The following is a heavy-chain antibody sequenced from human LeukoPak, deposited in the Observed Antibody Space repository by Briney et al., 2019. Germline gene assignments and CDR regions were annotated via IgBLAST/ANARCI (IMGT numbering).Heavy chain of an antibody. J-gene: IGHJ4*02. CDR1: GYTFTGYY. CDR2: INPNSGGT. D-gene: IGHD3-10*01. Sequence: ASVKVSCKASGYTFTGYYMHWVRQAPGQGLEWMGWINPNSGGTNYAQKFQGRVTMTRDTSISTAYMELSRLRSDDTAVYYCARDHEGKHYFDYWGQGTLVTVSS. CDR3: ARDHEGKHYFDY. V-gene: IGHV1-2*02.